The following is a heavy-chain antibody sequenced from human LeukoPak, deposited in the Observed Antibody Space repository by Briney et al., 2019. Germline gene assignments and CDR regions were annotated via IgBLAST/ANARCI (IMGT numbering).Heavy chain of an antibody. V-gene: IGHV3-9*01. CDR2: ISWNSGSI. CDR1: GFTFDDYA. D-gene: IGHD6-19*01. CDR3: AKAIRFAVAGRGNAFDI. Sequence: GGSLRLSCITSGFTFDDYAMHWVRQAPGKGLEWVSGISWNSGSIQYADSVRGRFTISRDNTKHSLYLQMNSLRAEDTALYYCAKAIRFAVAGRGNAFDIWGQGTMVTVSS. J-gene: IGHJ3*02.